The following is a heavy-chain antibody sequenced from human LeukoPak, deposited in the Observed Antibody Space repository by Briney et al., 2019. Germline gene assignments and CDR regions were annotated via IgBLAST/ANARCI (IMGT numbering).Heavy chain of an antibody. CDR2: INSDGSST. D-gene: IGHD2-15*01. CDR1: GFTFSSYW. CDR3: ARGSCSGGSCYSRPDY. Sequence: GGSLRLSCAASGFTFSSYWMHWVRQAPGKGLVWVSRINSDGSSTSYADSVKGRFTISRDNAKNTLYLQMNSLRAEDTAVYYCARGSCSGGSCYSRPDYWGQGTLVTASS. J-gene: IGHJ4*02. V-gene: IGHV3-74*01.